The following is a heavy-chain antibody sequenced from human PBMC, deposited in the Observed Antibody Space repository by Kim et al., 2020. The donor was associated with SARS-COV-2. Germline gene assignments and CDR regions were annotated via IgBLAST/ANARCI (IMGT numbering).Heavy chain of an antibody. Sequence: DSVKGRFTISRDNDKNSRYLQMNSLRADDTALYYCAKGSSAPPSSSHSQGWGQGTLVTVSS. J-gene: IGHJ4*02. CDR3: AKGSSAPPSSSHSQG. D-gene: IGHD6-13*01. V-gene: IGHV3-9*01.